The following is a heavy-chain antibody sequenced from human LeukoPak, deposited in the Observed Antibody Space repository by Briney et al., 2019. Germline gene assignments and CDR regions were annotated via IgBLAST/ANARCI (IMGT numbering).Heavy chain of an antibody. Sequence: GGSLRLSCAASGFTFSSYEMNWVRQAPGKGLEWVSYISSSGSTIYYADSVKGRFTISRDNAKNSLYLQMNSLRAEDTAVYYCARDLGDYVGYGAFDIWGQGTMVTVSS. D-gene: IGHD4-17*01. CDR3: ARDLGDYVGYGAFDI. J-gene: IGHJ3*02. CDR1: GFTFSSYE. V-gene: IGHV3-48*03. CDR2: ISSSGSTI.